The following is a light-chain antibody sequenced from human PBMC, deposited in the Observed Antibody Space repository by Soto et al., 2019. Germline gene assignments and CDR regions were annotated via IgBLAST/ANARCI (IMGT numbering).Light chain of an antibody. Sequence: QSLLTQPSSLSGSPGQSITISCTGTISDVGGYNYVSWYQQHPGKAPKLMIYAVSNRPSGVSNRFSGSKSGNTATLTISGLQAEDEADYYCCSYTVSGPYVFRTGTKVNVL. J-gene: IGLJ1*01. CDR3: CSYTVSGPYV. CDR1: ISDVGGYNY. CDR2: AVS. V-gene: IGLV2-14*01.